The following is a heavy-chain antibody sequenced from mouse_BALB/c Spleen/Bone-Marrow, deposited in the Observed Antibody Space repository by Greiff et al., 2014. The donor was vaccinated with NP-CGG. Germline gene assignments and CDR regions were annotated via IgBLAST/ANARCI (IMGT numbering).Heavy chain of an antibody. CDR2: IDPANGNT. V-gene: IGHV14-3*02. Sequence: LQLQQSGAELVKPGASVKLSCTASGFNIKDTYMHWVKQRPEQGLEWIGRIDPANGNTKYDPKFQGKATITADTSSNTAYLQLSSLTSEDTAVYYCAIYYYGSSGFAYWGQGTLVTVSA. CDR3: AIYYYGSSGFAY. D-gene: IGHD1-1*01. J-gene: IGHJ3*01. CDR1: GFNIKDTY.